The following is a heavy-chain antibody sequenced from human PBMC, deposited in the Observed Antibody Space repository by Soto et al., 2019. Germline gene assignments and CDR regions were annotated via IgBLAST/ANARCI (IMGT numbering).Heavy chain of an antibody. CDR1: GFTFSSYG. J-gene: IGHJ4*02. D-gene: IGHD3-16*01. CDR3: AKGVWYFDY. CDR2: ISYDGSNK. V-gene: IGHV3-30*18. Sequence: QVQLVDSGGGVVQPGRSLRLSCAASGFTFSSYGMHWVRQAPGKGLEWVAGISYDGSNKYYADSVKGRFTISRDNSKNTLDLQMNSLRAEDTAVYYCAKGVWYFDYWGQGTLVTVSS.